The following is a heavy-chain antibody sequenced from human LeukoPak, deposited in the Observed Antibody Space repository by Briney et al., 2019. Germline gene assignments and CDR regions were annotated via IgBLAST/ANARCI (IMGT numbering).Heavy chain of an antibody. Sequence: GGSLRLSCATSRFTFSSYSMNWVRQAPGKGLEWVSYISSGSSTIHYADSVKGRFTISRDNAKNSLYLQMNSLRAEDTAVYYCAKVSGSGYYLDAFDIWGQGTMVTVSS. CDR3: AKVSGSGYYLDAFDI. CDR2: ISSGSSTI. CDR1: RFTFSSYS. J-gene: IGHJ3*02. D-gene: IGHD3-22*01. V-gene: IGHV3-48*04.